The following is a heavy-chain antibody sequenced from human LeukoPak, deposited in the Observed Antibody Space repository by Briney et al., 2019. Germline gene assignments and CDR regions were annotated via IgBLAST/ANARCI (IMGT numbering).Heavy chain of an antibody. D-gene: IGHD3-3*01. J-gene: IGHJ6*03. CDR1: GYTFTGYY. CDR3: ARDHSNDFWSGSGPLYYMDV. Sequence: GASVKVSCKASGYTFTGYYIHWVRQAPGQGLEWMGWINPNSGGTNYAQKFQGRVTMTRDTSITTAYMELSSLRSDDTAVYYCARDHSNDFWSGSGPLYYMDVWGKGTTVTVSS. V-gene: IGHV1-2*02. CDR2: INPNSGGT.